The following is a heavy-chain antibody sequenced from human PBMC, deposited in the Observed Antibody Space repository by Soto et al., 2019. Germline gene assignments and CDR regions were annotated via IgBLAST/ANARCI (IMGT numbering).Heavy chain of an antibody. Sequence: EVQLVESGGGLVQPGGSLRLSCAASGFTVSSNYMSWVRQAPGKGLEWVSVIYSSGNTNYADSVKGRFTISRDNSKNTLYLQMNSLGAEDTAVYYCAGPPSRGYSCGLDYWGQGTLVTVSS. V-gene: IGHV3-66*01. CDR1: GFTVSSNY. CDR3: AGPPSRGYSCGLDY. CDR2: IYSSGNT. D-gene: IGHD5-18*01. J-gene: IGHJ4*02.